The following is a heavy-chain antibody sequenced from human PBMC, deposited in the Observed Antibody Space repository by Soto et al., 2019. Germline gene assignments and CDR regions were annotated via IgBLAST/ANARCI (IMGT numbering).Heavy chain of an antibody. CDR1: GFTFSSYG. CDR2: VWFDGSNQ. CDR3: TRGWAAPPAASDAFDI. Sequence: QVLLVESGGGVVQPGRSLRLSCAASGFTFSSYGMHWVRQAPGKGLEWVAVVWFDGSNQYYADSVKGRFTISRDNSKNTLYLPMNNLRAEDTAMYYCTRGWAAPPAASDAFDIWGQGTMVTVSS. V-gene: IGHV3-33*01. D-gene: IGHD2-2*01. J-gene: IGHJ3*02.